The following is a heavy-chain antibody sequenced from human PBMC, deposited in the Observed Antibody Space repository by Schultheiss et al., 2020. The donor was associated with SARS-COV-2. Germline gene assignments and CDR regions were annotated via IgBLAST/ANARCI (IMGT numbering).Heavy chain of an antibody. CDR2: INHSGST. CDR1: GGSISSSSYY. J-gene: IGHJ4*02. V-gene: IGHV4-39*07. CDR3: ASIAAAGTTSTVDY. D-gene: IGHD6-13*01. Sequence: SETLSLTCTVSGGSISSSSYYWGWIRQPPGKGLEWIGEINHSGSTNYNPSLKSRVTISVDTSKNQFSLKLSSVTAADTAVYYCASIAAAGTTSTVDYWGQGTLVTVSS.